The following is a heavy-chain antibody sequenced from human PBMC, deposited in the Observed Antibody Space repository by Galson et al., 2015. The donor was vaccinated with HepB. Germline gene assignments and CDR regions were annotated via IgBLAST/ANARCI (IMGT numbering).Heavy chain of an antibody. V-gene: IGHV6-1*01. CDR1: GDSVSGNNAVT. Sequence: CAISGDSVSGNNAVTWNWIRQSPSRGLEWLGRTYYRSKWYNDYALFVRSRITINADTSKNQFSLQLNSVTPEDTAVYYCARSRFNSFDTWGQGTMVTVSS. CDR3: ARSRFNSFDT. J-gene: IGHJ3*02. CDR2: TYYRSKWYN. D-gene: IGHD5-24*01.